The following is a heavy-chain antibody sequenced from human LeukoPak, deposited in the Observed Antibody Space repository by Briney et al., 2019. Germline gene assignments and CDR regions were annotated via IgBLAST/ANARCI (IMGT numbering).Heavy chain of an antibody. Sequence: GGSLRLSCAASGFTFSSYSLSWVRQAPGKGLEWVSTITTSDGNTYYADSVKGRFTVSRDNSKNTLFLQMNSLRAEDTAVYYCAKDGGLWVSAHWGDSWGRGTLVTVSS. CDR2: ITTSDGNT. CDR3: AKDGGLWVSAHWGDS. J-gene: IGHJ4*02. V-gene: IGHV3-23*01. D-gene: IGHD7-27*01. CDR1: GFTFSSYS.